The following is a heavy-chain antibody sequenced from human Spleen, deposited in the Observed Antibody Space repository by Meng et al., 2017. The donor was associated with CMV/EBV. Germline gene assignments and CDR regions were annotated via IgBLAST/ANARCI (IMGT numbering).Heavy chain of an antibody. V-gene: IGHV3-48*04. Sequence: GESLKISCAASGFNFNIYSMNWVRQAPGKGLEWVSHISGVTTYSMYYADSVKGRFTISRDNAKNSLYLQINSLRVEDTAVYYCARDLRHYHYGMDVWGQGTTVTVSS. CDR2: ISGVTTYSM. CDR1: GFNFNIYS. D-gene: IGHD6-6*01. J-gene: IGHJ6*02. CDR3: ARDLRHYHYGMDV.